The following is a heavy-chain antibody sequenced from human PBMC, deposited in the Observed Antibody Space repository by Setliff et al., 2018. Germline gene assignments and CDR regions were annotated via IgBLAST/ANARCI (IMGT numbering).Heavy chain of an antibody. D-gene: IGHD3-10*01. Sequence: KTSETLSLTCTVSGGSISSGTNYWSWIRQPAGRGLEWIGHIDPSGNTNYHPSLKSRVTISGDTSKNQFSLKLTSVTAADTAVYYCARSLGSGSYYNSHPFYSDYWGQGTLVTVSS. J-gene: IGHJ4*02. CDR3: ARSLGSGSYYNSHPFYSDY. CDR2: IDPSGNT. V-gene: IGHV4-61*09. CDR1: GGSISSGTNY.